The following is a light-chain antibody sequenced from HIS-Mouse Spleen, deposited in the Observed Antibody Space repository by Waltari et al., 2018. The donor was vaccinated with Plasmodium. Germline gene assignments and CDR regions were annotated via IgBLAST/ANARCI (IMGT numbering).Light chain of an antibody. CDR1: ALPKKY. J-gene: IGLJ3*02. CDR3: YSTDSSGNHRV. Sequence: SYELTQPPSVSVSPGQTARITCSGDALPKKYAYWYQQKSGHAPVLVIYEDSKRPSGLPEGFSGSSSGTMAPLTISGAQVEDEADYYCYSTDSSGNHRVFGGGTKLTVL. V-gene: IGLV3-10*01. CDR2: EDS.